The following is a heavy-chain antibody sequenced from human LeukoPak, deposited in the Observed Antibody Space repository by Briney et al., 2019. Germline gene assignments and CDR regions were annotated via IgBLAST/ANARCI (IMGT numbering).Heavy chain of an antibody. CDR2: IYPDDVDT. CDR1: GYRFTSYW. J-gene: IGHJ4*02. Sequence: GESLKISCKGSGYRFTSYWIGWVRQMPGKGREWMGLIYPDDVDTRYSPSFQRPVTISADKSISTAYLQWSSLKASDTAMYYCAIGGDSTTSCYRCFDYWGQGTLVTVSS. D-gene: IGHD2-2*02. CDR3: AIGGDSTTSCYRCFDY. V-gene: IGHV5-51*01.